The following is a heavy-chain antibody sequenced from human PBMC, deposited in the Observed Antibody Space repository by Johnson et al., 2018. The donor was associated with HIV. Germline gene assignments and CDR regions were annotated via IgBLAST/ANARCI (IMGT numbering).Heavy chain of an antibody. V-gene: IGHV3-20*04. J-gene: IGHJ3*02. Sequence: MLLVESGGGVVRPGGSLRLSCAASGFPFDDYGMSWARQAPGKGLEWVSGINWNGGDTGYADPVKGRFTISRDNAKNSLYLQMNSLRAEDTALYYCARDRALGWELLGAFDIWGQGTMVTVSS. CDR1: GFPFDDYG. CDR3: ARDRALGWELLGAFDI. D-gene: IGHD1-26*01. CDR2: INWNGGDT.